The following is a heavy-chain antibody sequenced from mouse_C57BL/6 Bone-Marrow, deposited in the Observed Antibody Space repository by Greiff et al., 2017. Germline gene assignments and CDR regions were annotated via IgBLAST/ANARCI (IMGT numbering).Heavy chain of an antibody. J-gene: IGHJ2*01. D-gene: IGHD2-3*01. V-gene: IGHV1-81*01. CDR3: ARGDGYYAFFDY. Sequence: VQLQQSGAELARPGASVKLSCKASGYTFTSYGISWVKQRTGQGLEWIGEIYPRSGNTYYNEKFKGKATLTADKSSSTAYMELRSLTSEDAAVYFCARGDGYYAFFDYWGKGTTLTVSS. CDR2: IYPRSGNT. CDR1: GYTFTSYG.